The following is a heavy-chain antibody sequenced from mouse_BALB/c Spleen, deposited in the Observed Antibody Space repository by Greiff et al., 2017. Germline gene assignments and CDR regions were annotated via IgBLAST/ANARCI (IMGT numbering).Heavy chain of an antibody. D-gene: IGHD1-1*01. CDR2: IYPYNGGT. CDR1: GYTFTDYN. V-gene: IGHV1S29*02. Sequence: VQLQQSGPELVKPGASVKISCKASGYTFTDYNMHWVKQSHGKSLEWIGYIYPYNGGTGYNQKFKSKATLTVDNSSSTAYMALRSLTSEDSAVYYCARRDYGSNAMDYWGQGTSVTVSS. CDR3: ARRDYGSNAMDY. J-gene: IGHJ4*01.